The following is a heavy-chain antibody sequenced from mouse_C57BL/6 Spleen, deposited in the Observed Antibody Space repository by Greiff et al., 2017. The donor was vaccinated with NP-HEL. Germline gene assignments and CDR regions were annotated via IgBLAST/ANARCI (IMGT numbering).Heavy chain of an antibody. V-gene: IGHV2-3*01. CDR1: GFSLTSYG. CDR2: IWGDGST. J-gene: IGHJ3*01. D-gene: IGHD1-1*01. CDR3: AKIITTVVEPWFAY. Sequence: VQLVESGPGLVAPSQSLSITCTVSGFSLTSYGVSWVRQPPGKGLEWLGVIWGDGSTNYHSALISRLSISKDNSKSQVFLKLNSLQTDDTATYYCAKIITTVVEPWFAYWGQGTLVTVSA.